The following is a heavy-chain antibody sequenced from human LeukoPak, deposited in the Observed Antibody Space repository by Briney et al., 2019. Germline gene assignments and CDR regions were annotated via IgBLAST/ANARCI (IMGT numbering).Heavy chain of an antibody. CDR1: GYTFSGYY. V-gene: IGHV1-2*02. CDR2: SSPNSGGA. D-gene: IGHD2-15*01. J-gene: IGHJ4*02. Sequence: ASVKASCKASGYTFSGYYIHRVRQAPGQGLEWMGYSSPNSGGANSAQKFRGRVTMTRDTSISTAYMELTRLGSDDTAVYYCAREGCGLLSKDFDYWGQGTLVTVSS. CDR3: AREGCGLLSKDFDY.